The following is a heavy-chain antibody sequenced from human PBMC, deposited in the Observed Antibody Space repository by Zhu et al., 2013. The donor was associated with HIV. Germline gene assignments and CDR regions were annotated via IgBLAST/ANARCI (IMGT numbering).Heavy chain of an antibody. CDR2: IIPILGIA. J-gene: IGHJ6*02. CDR1: GGTFSSYT. D-gene: IGHD6-6*01. V-gene: IGHV1-69*08. Sequence: QVQLVQSGAEVKKPGSSVKVSCKASGGTFSSYTISWVRQAPGQGLEWMGRIIPILGIANYAQKFQGRVTITADKSTSTAYMELSSLRSEDTAVYYCARDFELVGTINGMDVWGQGTTGHRLL. CDR3: ARDFELVGTINGMDV.